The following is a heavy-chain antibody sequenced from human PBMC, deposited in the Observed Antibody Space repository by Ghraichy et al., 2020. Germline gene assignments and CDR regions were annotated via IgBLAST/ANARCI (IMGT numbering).Heavy chain of an antibody. V-gene: IGHV4-59*01. Sequence: SETLSLTCTVSGGSINSYFWNWIRQPPGKGLEWIGDIYYTGSTDYNPSLKSRVTMLIDTSKNLFSLKLISVTAADTAVYYCASLRSGSGSYYLLWGQGTLVTVSS. CDR1: GGSINSYF. CDR3: ASLRSGSGSYYLL. D-gene: IGHD1-26*01. CDR2: IYYTGST. J-gene: IGHJ4*02.